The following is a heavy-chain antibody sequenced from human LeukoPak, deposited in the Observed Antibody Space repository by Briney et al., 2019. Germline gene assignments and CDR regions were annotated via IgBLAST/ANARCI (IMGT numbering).Heavy chain of an antibody. Sequence: GASVKVSCKASGYTFTSYGISWVRQAPGQGLEWMGWISAYNGNTNYAQKLQGRVTMTTDTSTSTAYMELRSLRSDDTAVYYCARDPYYYGSGSYVYFDYWGQGTLDTVSS. CDR1: GYTFTSYG. J-gene: IGHJ4*02. V-gene: IGHV1-18*01. CDR3: ARDPYYYGSGSYVYFDY. CDR2: ISAYNGNT. D-gene: IGHD3-10*01.